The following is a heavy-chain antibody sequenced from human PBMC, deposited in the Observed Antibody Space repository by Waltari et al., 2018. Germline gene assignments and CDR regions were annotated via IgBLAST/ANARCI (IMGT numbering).Heavy chain of an antibody. D-gene: IGHD4-17*01. J-gene: IGHJ4*02. CDR3: ASSLYGDYTQIWGRVFDY. V-gene: IGHV3-23*01. CDR2: ISGSGGST. CDR1: GFTFRSYA. Sequence: VQLLESGGGLVPSGGSLRLSCAASGFTFRSYAMTWVRQAPGKGVEWVSVISGSGGSTDYADSVKGRFTISRDNSKNTLYLQMNNLRVEDTAVYYCASSLYGDYTQIWGRVFDYWGQGTLVTVSS.